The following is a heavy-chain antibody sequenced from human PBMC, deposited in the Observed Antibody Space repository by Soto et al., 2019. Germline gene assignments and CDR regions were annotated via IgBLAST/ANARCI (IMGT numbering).Heavy chain of an antibody. V-gene: IGHV5-51*01. CDR3: ARPPYSASYYYFDQ. CDR1: GYSFTSYW. CDR2: IYPGDSDT. D-gene: IGHD1-26*01. J-gene: IGHJ4*02. Sequence: GESLNLSCKASGYSFTSYWIGWVRQIPGKGLEWMGIIYPGDSDTIYSPSFQGQVTISADKSISTAYLQWNSLKASDTAMYYCARPPYSASYYYFDQWGQGTPVTVSS.